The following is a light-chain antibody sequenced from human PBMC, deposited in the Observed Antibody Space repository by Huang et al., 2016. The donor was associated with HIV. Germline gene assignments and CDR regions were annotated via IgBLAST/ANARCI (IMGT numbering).Light chain of an antibody. J-gene: IGKJ4*01. CDR3: QQSYNTPLT. CDR2: AAS. V-gene: IGKV1-39*01. CDR1: WSIGTD. Sequence: DIQMTQSPSSLSASVGDSVTITCRASWSIGTDLSWHQQKPGEAPKLLIYAASRLKGGVPSRFSGTGSGTDFTLTIRSLQPEDFATYYCQQSYNTPLTFGGGTKVEIK.